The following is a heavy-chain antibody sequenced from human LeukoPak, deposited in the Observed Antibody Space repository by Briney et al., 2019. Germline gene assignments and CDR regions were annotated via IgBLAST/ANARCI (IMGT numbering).Heavy chain of an antibody. V-gene: IGHV4-59*11. Sequence: SETLSPTCTVSGGSISSHYWSWIRQPPGKGLEWIGYVSDSGSTNYNPSLKSRGTVSVDTSKDQFSLKLTSVTAADTAVYYCARTGSSWPLYYYYYMDVWGKGTTVTVSS. CDR2: VSDSGST. J-gene: IGHJ6*03. CDR1: GGSISSHY. CDR3: ARTGSSWPLYYYYYMDV. D-gene: IGHD6-13*01.